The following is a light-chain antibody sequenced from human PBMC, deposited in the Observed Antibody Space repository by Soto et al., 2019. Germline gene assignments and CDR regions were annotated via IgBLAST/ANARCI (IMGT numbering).Light chain of an antibody. CDR3: QQYGSSIT. Sequence: DIVLTQSPGTLSLSPGERATLSCRASQSVPRSYLAWYQQKPGQAPRLLIYGTSSRATGIPDRFSGSGSGTDFTLTISRLEPEDFAVFYCQQYGSSITFGQGTRPAIK. CDR1: QSVPRSY. V-gene: IGKV3-20*01. CDR2: GTS. J-gene: IGKJ5*01.